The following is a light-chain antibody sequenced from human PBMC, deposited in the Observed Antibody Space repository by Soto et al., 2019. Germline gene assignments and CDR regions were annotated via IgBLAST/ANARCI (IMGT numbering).Light chain of an antibody. CDR2: AAS. CDR1: QGISSY. J-gene: IGKJ1*01. Sequence: ERVTITCRASQGISSYLAWYQQKPGKAPKLLIYAASTLQSGVPSRFSGSGSGTDFTLTISSLQHEDFATYYCQQSYYNPTFGQGTKVDIK. V-gene: IGKV1-8*01. CDR3: QQSYYNPT.